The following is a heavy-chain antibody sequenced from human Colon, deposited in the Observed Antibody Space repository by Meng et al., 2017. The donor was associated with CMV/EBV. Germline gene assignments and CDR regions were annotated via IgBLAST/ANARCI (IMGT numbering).Heavy chain of an antibody. D-gene: IGHD1-26*01. CDR3: ARDPSGSRVPFDY. J-gene: IGHJ4*02. V-gene: IGHV1-2*02. CDR2: INSNSGAT. CDR1: GYTFSDYH. Sequence: QGEWVQDGAEVKKPGDSVKVSCKTSGYTFSDYHIHWVRQAPGQGLEWMGWINSNSGATDYAQKFQGRFTMTRNTSITTVYMELSSLRSDDTAVYYCARDPSGSRVPFDYWGQGSLVTVSS.